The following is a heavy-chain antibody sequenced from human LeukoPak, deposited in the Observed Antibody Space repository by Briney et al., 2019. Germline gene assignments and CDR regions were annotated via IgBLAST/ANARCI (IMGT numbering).Heavy chain of an antibody. CDR1: GGTLRSHI. CDR3: TRVNLRGSKYNWFDP. J-gene: IGHJ5*02. V-gene: IGHV1-69*08. CDR2: ITPIIGTT. Sequence: SVKVSCKTSGGTLRSHIFSWVRQAPGQGLEWMGRITPIIGTTNYAQKFQGRVTITADTSTGTVYMEMSNLRSDDTAIYYCTRVNLRGSKYNWFDPWGQGTLVTVSS. D-gene: IGHD4-11*01.